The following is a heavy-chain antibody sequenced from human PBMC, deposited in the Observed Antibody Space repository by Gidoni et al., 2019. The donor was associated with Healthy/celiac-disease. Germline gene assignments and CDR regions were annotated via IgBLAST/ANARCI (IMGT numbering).Heavy chain of an antibody. D-gene: IGHD3-3*01. CDR3: AKDPPYDFWSGYYPLDY. J-gene: IGHJ4*02. V-gene: IGHV3-23*01. Sequence: EVQLLESGGGLVQPGGSLRLSCAASGFTFSSYAMSWVRQAPGKGLEWVAAISGSGGSTYYADSVKGRFTISRDNSKNTLYLQMNGLRAEDTAVYYCAKDPPYDFWSGYYPLDYWGQGTLVTVSS. CDR2: ISGSGGST. CDR1: GFTFSSYA.